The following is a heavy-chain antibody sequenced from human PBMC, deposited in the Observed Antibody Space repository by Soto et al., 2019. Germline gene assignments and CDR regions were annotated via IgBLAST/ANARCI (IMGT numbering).Heavy chain of an antibody. V-gene: IGHV4-30-2*01. Sequence: PSETLSLTCAVSGGSISSGGYSWSWIRQPPGKGLEWIGYIYHSGSTYYNPSLKSRVTISVDRSKNKFSLKLSSVTAADTAVYYCARASGQLTYYYGMDVLGQGTTVTV. D-gene: IGHD6-13*01. CDR3: ARASGQLTYYYGMDV. J-gene: IGHJ6*02. CDR2: IYHSGST. CDR1: GGSISSGGYS.